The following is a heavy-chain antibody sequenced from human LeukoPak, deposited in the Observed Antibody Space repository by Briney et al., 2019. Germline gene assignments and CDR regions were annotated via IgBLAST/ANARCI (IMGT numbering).Heavy chain of an antibody. CDR1: GGTFSSYA. Sequence: SVKVSCKASGGTFSSYAISWVRQAPGQGLEWMGGIIPIFGTANYAQKFQGRVTITADESTSTAYMELSSLRSEDTAVYYCARDLSSGWYIFGYWGQGTLVTVSS. D-gene: IGHD6-19*01. V-gene: IGHV1-69*01. CDR2: IIPIFGTA. J-gene: IGHJ4*02. CDR3: ARDLSSGWYIFGY.